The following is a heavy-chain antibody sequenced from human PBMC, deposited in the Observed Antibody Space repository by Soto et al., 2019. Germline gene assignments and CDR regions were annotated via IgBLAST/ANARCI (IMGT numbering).Heavy chain of an antibody. V-gene: IGHV1-69*13. D-gene: IGHD3-10*01. CDR2: IIPIFGTA. Sequence: VKVSCKASGGTFSSYAISWVRQAPGQGLEWMGGIIPIFGTANYAQKFQGRVTITADESTSTAYMELSSLRSEDTAVYYCARPQVTMVRGVNYYGMDVWGQGTTVTVSS. J-gene: IGHJ6*02. CDR1: GGTFSSYA. CDR3: ARPQVTMVRGVNYYGMDV.